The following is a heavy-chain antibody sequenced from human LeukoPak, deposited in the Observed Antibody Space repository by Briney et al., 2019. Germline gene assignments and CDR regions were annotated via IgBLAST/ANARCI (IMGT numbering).Heavy chain of an antibody. CDR1: GFXFSYYW. Sequence: PGGSLRLSCAASGFXFSYYWMHWVRQAPGKGLVWVSRINSDGSSTNHADSVKGRFTISRDNAKNTLYLQMNSLRAEDTAVYYCARGGVYSYDPADYWGQGTLVTVSS. D-gene: IGHD5-18*01. J-gene: IGHJ4*02. CDR3: ARGGVYSYDPADY. CDR2: INSDGSST. V-gene: IGHV3-74*01.